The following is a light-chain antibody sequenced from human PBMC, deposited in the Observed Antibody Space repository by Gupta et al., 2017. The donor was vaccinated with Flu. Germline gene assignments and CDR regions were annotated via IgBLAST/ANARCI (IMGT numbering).Light chain of an antibody. V-gene: IGLV1-44*01. CDR3: AAWDDSLNAWV. Sequence: RVTMSCSGSSSNIGSNSGNWYQHLPGSAPNLLIYSNNHRPSGVPGRFSGSKSGTSVSLAISGLQSEDEGDYYCAAWDDSLNAWVFGGGTKLTVL. J-gene: IGLJ3*02. CDR1: SSNIGSNS. CDR2: SNN.